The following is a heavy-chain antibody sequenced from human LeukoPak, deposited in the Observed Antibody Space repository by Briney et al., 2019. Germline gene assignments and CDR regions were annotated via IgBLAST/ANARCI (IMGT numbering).Heavy chain of an antibody. Sequence: GGSLRLSCAASGFTFSNYAMNWVRQAPGKGLEWVSATSGSGGSTYYADSVEGRFTISRDNSKNTVYLQMNSLRAEDTAVYYCAKVLDYYYYGMDVWGQGTTVTVSS. V-gene: IGHV3-23*01. CDR1: GFTFSNYA. CDR2: TSGSGGST. CDR3: AKVLDYYYYGMDV. J-gene: IGHJ6*02.